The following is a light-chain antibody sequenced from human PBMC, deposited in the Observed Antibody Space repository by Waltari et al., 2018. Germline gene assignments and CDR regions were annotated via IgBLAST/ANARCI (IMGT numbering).Light chain of an antibody. J-gene: IGKJ4*01. CDR2: KAS. Sequence: QMTQSPSTLPASVGDRVTITCRASQYVKNNLAWFQQKPGKAPKVLIHKASRLESGVPSRFSGSGFGTEFILSISSLQPDDFATYYCQEYDSLPITFGGGTKVEIK. CDR3: QEYDSLPIT. V-gene: IGKV1-5*03. CDR1: QYVKNN.